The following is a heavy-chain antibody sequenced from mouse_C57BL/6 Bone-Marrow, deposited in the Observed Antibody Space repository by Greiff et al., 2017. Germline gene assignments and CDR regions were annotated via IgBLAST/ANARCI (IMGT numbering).Heavy chain of an antibody. Sequence: VKVEESGGGLVQPGGSMKLSCVASGFTFSNYWMNWVRQSPEKGLEWVAQIRLKSDNYATHYAESVKGRFTISRDDSKSSVYLQMNNLRAEDTGIYYCTGDTRAYWGQGTLVTVSA. J-gene: IGHJ3*01. CDR2: IRLKSDNYAT. CDR1: GFTFSNYW. V-gene: IGHV6-3*01. CDR3: TGDTRAY. D-gene: IGHD1-1*01.